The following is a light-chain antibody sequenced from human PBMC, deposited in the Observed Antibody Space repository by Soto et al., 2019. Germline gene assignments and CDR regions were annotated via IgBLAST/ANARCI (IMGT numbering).Light chain of an antibody. CDR2: ETS. V-gene: IGKV1-5*03. J-gene: IGKJ4*01. CDR1: QSISGW. Sequence: IQMTQSPSTLSASLGDRVTITCRASQSISGWLAWYQQKPGKAPKLLIYETSNLHSVVPSRFSGRGSATDFTLTISGLRPDDFATYYCQQYSAYPLPFGGGTKVEI. CDR3: QQYSAYPLP.